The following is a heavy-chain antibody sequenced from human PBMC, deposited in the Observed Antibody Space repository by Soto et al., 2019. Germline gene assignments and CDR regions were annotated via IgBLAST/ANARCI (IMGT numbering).Heavy chain of an antibody. Sequence: QVRLQESGPGLVKPSETLSLTCTVSGGSISSYYWSWIRQPPGKGLEWIGYMYTTGSTSYNPSLNRRLTIAVDTSKNQCSPRLNSVTAADPAVYYCARDLWGYCGADCYPLDVCGQGSMVTVSS. CDR1: GGSISSYY. D-gene: IGHD2-21*02. CDR3: ARDLWGYCGADCYPLDV. J-gene: IGHJ6*02. CDR2: MYTTGST. V-gene: IGHV4-59*01.